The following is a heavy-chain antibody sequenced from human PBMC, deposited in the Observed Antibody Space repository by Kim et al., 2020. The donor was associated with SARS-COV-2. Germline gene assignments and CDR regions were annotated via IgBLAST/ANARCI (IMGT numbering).Heavy chain of an antibody. J-gene: IGHJ4*02. D-gene: IGHD6-19*01. Sequence: ADSVKGRFTISRDNAKNTLYLQMKSLRAEETAVYYCARRQFTSGWYYFDSWGQGTLVTVSS. V-gene: IGHV3-74*01. CDR3: ARRQFTSGWYYFDS.